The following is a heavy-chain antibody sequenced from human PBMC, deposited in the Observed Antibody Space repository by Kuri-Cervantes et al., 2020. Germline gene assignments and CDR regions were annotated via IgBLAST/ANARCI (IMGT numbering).Heavy chain of an antibody. J-gene: IGHJ6*03. V-gene: IGHV1-18*01. D-gene: IGHD1-14*01. CDR2: ISAYNGNT. Sequence: ASVKVSCKASGYTFTSYGISWVRQAPGQGLEWMRWISAYNGNTNYAQKLQGRVTMTTDTSTSTAYMELRSLRSDDTAVYYCARGVEGWTTDYYYHYMDVWGKGTTVTVSS. CDR3: ARGVEGWTTDYYYHYMDV. CDR1: GYTFTSYG.